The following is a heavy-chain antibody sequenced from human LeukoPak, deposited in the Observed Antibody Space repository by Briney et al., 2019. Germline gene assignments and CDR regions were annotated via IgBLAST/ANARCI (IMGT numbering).Heavy chain of an antibody. V-gene: IGHV4-59*01. Sequence: SETLSLTCTVSGGSISRNYWSWIRNPPGKGLQWIGYIYYTGSINYNPALKSRVTISVDTSKNQFSLRLSSVTAADTAVYYCARALGSVGYVYFDYWGQGTLVTVSS. CDR1: GGSISRNY. CDR3: ARALGSVGYVYFDY. J-gene: IGHJ4*02. CDR2: IYYTGSI. D-gene: IGHD5-12*01.